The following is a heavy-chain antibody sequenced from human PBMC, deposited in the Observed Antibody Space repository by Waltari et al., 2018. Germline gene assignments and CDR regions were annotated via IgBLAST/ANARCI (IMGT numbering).Heavy chain of an antibody. CDR3: ARGVFDS. CDR1: GFDFNIYG. Sequence: DVQLVESGGGLVKPGGSLRLSCGGPGFDFNIYGMNWVRQSPGKGLEWVALVSGTTSYRYYADSVKGRFTVSRDSAKTSVYLQMDSLRVEDTAVYYCARGVFDSWGQGTLVTVSS. V-gene: IGHV3-21*01. J-gene: IGHJ5*01. CDR2: VSGTTSYR.